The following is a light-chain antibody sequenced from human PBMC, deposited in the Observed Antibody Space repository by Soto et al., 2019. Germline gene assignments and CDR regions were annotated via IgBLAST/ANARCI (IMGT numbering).Light chain of an antibody. CDR1: SSNIGKNY. CDR3: GTWDSSLSAVL. V-gene: IGLV1-51*01. J-gene: IGLJ2*01. Sequence: QSVLTQPPSVSAAPGQKVTISCSGNSSNIGKNYVSWYQQLPGSAPTLLIYDNDKRPFGIPDRISGSKSGTSATLGITGLQTGDEADYYCGTWDSSLSAVLFGGGTKLTVL. CDR2: DND.